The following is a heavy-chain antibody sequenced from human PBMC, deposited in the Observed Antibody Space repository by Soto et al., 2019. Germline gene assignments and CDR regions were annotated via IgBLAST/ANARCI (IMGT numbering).Heavy chain of an antibody. D-gene: IGHD3-10*02. CDR1: GGSFSGYY. CDR3: RRENVGGYQSDY. J-gene: IGHJ4*02. CDR2: INHSGST. V-gene: IGHV4-34*01. Sequence: WETLSLTCAVYGGSFSGYYWSWIRQPPGKGLEWIGEINHSGSTNYNPSLKRRVTISVDTSKNQFSLKLSSVTAADTAVYYCRRENVGGYQSDYWGQGTLVTVSS.